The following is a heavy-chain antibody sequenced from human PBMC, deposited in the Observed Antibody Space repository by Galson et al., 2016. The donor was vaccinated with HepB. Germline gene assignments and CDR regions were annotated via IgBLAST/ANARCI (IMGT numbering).Heavy chain of an antibody. V-gene: IGHV3-48*03. Sequence: SLRLSCAASGFTFHSFAMSWVRQAPGKGLEWVSYISSSGSAEKYADSVQGRFTISRDNAKNSLYLQMNSLRAEDTAVYYCAFNPGPEDVWGQGTTVAVS. J-gene: IGHJ6*02. CDR1: GFTFHSFA. CDR3: AFNPGPEDV. CDR2: ISSSGSAE. D-gene: IGHD1-14*01.